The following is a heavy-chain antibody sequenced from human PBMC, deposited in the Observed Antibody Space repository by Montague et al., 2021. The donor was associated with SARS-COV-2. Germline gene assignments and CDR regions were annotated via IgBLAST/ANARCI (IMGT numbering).Heavy chain of an antibody. CDR3: ARYGSYFEH. CDR2: IYYYGNT. J-gene: IGHJ4*02. D-gene: IGHD1-26*01. V-gene: IGHV4-59*03. Sequence: SETLSLTCTVSGGSIRSYYWSWIRQTPGKGLEWIGYIYYYGNTNYNPSLKSRVPMSVYSSKNQFYLRLSSVTAADTSVYYCARYGSYFEHWGQGTLVTVSS. CDR1: GGSIRSYY.